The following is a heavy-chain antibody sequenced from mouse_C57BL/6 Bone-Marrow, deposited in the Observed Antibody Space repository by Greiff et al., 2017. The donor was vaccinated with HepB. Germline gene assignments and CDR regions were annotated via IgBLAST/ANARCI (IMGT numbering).Heavy chain of an antibody. CDR3: ARHWTTVVRYAMDY. Sequence: EVKLMESGGGLVQPGGSLKLSCAASGFTFSDYYMYWVRQTPEKRLEWVAYISNGGGSTYYPDTVKGRFTISRDNAKNTLYLQMSRLKSEDTAMYYCARHWTTVVRYAMDYWGQGTSVTVSS. V-gene: IGHV5-12*01. CDR2: ISNGGGST. J-gene: IGHJ4*01. D-gene: IGHD1-1*01. CDR1: GFTFSDYY.